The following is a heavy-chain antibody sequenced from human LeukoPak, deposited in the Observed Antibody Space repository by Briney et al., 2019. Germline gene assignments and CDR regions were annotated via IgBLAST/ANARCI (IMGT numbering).Heavy chain of an antibody. J-gene: IGHJ4*02. CDR2: IYHSGST. D-gene: IGHD6-19*01. CDR3: ARGRVPGA. Sequence: TSETLSLTCTVSGVSITSYFWSWIRQPPGRGLEWIGYIYHSGSTNSNPSLKSRVSISLDTSMNQFSLKLSSVTAADTAVYYCARGRVPGAWGQGTLVTVSS. CDR1: GVSITSYF. V-gene: IGHV4-59*01.